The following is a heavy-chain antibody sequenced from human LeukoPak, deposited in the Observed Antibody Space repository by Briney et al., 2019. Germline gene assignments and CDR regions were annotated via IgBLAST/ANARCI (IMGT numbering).Heavy chain of an antibody. Sequence: PGGSLRLSCAASGFTFSSYWMNWVRQAPGKGLVWVSRIASDGSSTTYADSVKGRFSISRDNAKNSLYLQMNSLRAEDTAVYYCAREGPWTADYGMDVWGQGTTVTVSS. CDR1: GFTFSSYW. CDR2: IASDGSST. J-gene: IGHJ6*02. CDR3: AREGPWTADYGMDV. D-gene: IGHD3/OR15-3a*01. V-gene: IGHV3-74*01.